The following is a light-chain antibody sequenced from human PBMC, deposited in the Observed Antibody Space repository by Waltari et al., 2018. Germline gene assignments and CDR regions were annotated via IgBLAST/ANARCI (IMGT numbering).Light chain of an antibody. J-gene: IGKJ2*02. CDR3: QQYYITPRT. V-gene: IGKV4-1*01. CDR2: WAS. CDR1: QSVLHSSNNKNY. Sequence: DIVMTQSPDSLAVSLGERATVHCKSSQSVLHSSNNKNYLAWYQQKPGQPPKLLIYWASTRESGVPDRFSGSGSGTDFTLTVSSLQAEDVAVYYCQQYYITPRTFGQGTKLEIK.